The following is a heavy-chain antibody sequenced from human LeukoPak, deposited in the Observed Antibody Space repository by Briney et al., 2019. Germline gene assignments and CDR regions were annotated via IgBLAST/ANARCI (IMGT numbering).Heavy chain of an antibody. CDR3: ARDRYDYVWGSYPSHGYAFDI. D-gene: IGHD3-16*02. CDR1: GGSISGYY. V-gene: IGHV4-59*01. Sequence: PSETLSLTCTVSGGSISGYYWSWIRQPPGKGLEWIGYIYYSGSTNYNPSLTSRVTISVDTSKNQFSLKLSSVTAADTAVYYCARDRYDYVWGSYPSHGYAFDIWGQGTMVTVSS. CDR2: IYYSGST. J-gene: IGHJ3*02.